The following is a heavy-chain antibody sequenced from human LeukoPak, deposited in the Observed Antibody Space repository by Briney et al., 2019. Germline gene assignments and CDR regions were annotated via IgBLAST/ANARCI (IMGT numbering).Heavy chain of an antibody. Sequence: SETLSLTCTVSGGSISSYYWSWIRQPPGKGLEWIGYIYYSGSTNYNPSLKSRVTISVDTSKNQFSLKLSSVTAADTAVYYCARDKPPGDAFDIWGQGTMVTVSS. CDR1: GGSISSYY. CDR2: IYYSGST. V-gene: IGHV4-59*01. D-gene: IGHD1-14*01. CDR3: ARDKPPGDAFDI. J-gene: IGHJ3*02.